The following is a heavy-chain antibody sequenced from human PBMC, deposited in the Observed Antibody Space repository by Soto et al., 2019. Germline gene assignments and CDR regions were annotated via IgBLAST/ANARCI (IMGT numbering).Heavy chain of an antibody. V-gene: IGHV4-34*01. CDR3: ARGAAMVNFDY. CDR2: INHSGST. CDR1: GGSFSGYY. D-gene: IGHD5-18*01. J-gene: IGHJ4*02. Sequence: PSETLSLTCAVYGGSFSGYYWSWIRQPPGKGLEWIGEINHSGSTNYNPSLKSRVTISVDTSKNQFSLKLSSVTAADTAVYYRARGAAMVNFDYWGQGTLVTVSS.